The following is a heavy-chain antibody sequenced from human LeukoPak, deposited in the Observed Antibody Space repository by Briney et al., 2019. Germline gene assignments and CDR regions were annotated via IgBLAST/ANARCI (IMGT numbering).Heavy chain of an antibody. CDR1: GYTFTSYD. CDR3: ARGGSYSYYDFWSGYPYYFDY. J-gene: IGHJ4*02. V-gene: IGHV1-8*03. Sequence: ASVKVSCKASGYTFTSYDINWVRQATGRGLEWMGWMNPNSGNTGYAQKFQGRVTITRNTSISTAYMELSSLRSEDTAVYYCARGGSYSYYDFWSGYPYYFDYWGQGTLVTVSS. D-gene: IGHD3-3*01. CDR2: MNPNSGNT.